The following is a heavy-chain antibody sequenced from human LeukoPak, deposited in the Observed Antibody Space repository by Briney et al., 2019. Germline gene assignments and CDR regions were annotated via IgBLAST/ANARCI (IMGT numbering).Heavy chain of an antibody. J-gene: IGHJ4*02. CDR3: ARDRGGNSDFDY. Sequence: QPGGSLRLSCAVSGLTLSSYRMHWVRQAPGKGLVWVSAIETDGKSATYADSVKGRFTISRDNAKNTLYLQMNSLRAEDTAVYYCARDRGGNSDFDYWGQGTLVTVSS. D-gene: IGHD4-23*01. CDR1: GLTLSSYR. CDR2: IETDGKSA. V-gene: IGHV3-74*01.